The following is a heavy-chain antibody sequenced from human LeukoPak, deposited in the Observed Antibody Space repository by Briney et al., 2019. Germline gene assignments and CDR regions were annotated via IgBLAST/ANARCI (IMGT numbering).Heavy chain of an antibody. D-gene: IGHD3-22*01. Sequence: GGSLRLSCAASGFTFSSYAMHWVRQAPGKGLEWVSAISGSGGSTYYADSVKGRFTISRDNSKNTLYLQMNSLRAEDTAVYYCAKSLYYYDSSGYYFDYWGQGTLVTVSS. CDR1: GFTFSSYA. CDR2: ISGSGGST. J-gene: IGHJ4*02. V-gene: IGHV3-23*01. CDR3: AKSLYYYDSSGYYFDY.